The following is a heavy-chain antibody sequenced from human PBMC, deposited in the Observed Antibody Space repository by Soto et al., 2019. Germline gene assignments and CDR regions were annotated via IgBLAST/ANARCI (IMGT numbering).Heavy chain of an antibody. CDR1: GGSISSNY. V-gene: IGHV4-59*08. Sequence: SEPLSLTCSVCGGSISSNYCSWIRQPPGKGLEWIGYIYYSGSTNYNPSLKSRVTISVDTSKNQFSLKLNSMTAADTAVYYCARHNYGSGSTYFDYWGQGTLVTVS. D-gene: IGHD3-10*01. CDR3: ARHNYGSGSTYFDY. CDR2: IYYSGST. J-gene: IGHJ4*02.